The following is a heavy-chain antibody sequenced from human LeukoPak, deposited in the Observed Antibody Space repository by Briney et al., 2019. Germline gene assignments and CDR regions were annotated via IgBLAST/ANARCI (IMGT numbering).Heavy chain of an antibody. Sequence: SETLSLTCTVSGGPISSHYWSWIRQPPGKGLEWIGYIYYSGSTNYNPSLKSRVTISVDTSKNQFSLKLSSVTAADTAVYYCARELMDYYDSSGYYQRGFDPWGQGTLVTVSS. CDR2: IYYSGST. CDR1: GGPISSHY. V-gene: IGHV4-59*11. CDR3: ARELMDYYDSSGYYQRGFDP. D-gene: IGHD3-22*01. J-gene: IGHJ5*02.